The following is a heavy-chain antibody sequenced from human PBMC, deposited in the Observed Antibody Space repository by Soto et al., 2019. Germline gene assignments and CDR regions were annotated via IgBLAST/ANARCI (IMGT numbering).Heavy chain of an antibody. CDR1: GGSISSGGYY. D-gene: IGHD4-17*01. Sequence: SETLSLTXTVSGGSISSGGYYWSWIRQHPGKGLEWIGYIYYSGSTYYNPSLKSRVTISVDTSKNQFSLKLSSVTAADTAVYYCARDYGGNSDWFDPWGQGTLVTVSS. V-gene: IGHV4-31*02. CDR2: IYYSGST. J-gene: IGHJ5*02. CDR3: ARDYGGNSDWFDP.